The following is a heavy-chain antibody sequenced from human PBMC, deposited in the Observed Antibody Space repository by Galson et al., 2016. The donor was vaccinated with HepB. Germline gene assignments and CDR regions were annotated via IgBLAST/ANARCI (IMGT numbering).Heavy chain of an antibody. CDR1: GFTFSHYS. D-gene: IGHD2-21*02. V-gene: IGHV3-21*01. J-gene: IGHJ6*03. Sequence: SLRLSCAVSGFTFSHYSMNWVRQAPGKGLEWVSFISSSSSYIYYADSVKGRFTISRDNVRNSVYLQMNSLRAEDTAVYYCARRATAAGFTFYFYYMDVWGKGTTVTVSS. CDR3: ARRATAAGFTFYFYYMDV. CDR2: ISSSSSYI.